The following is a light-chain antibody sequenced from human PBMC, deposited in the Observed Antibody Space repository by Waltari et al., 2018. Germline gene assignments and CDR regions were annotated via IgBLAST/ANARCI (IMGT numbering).Light chain of an antibody. J-gene: IGKJ1*01. CDR1: QGISTY. Sequence: DIQMTQSPSSLSASAGDTVTITCRASQGISTYLNWYQQKPGKAPKRLIYGASSLESGVPSRFSGSGSGTDFTLTISSLQPEDFATYYCLQYNSHPRTFGQGTKVEIK. CDR2: GAS. V-gene: IGKV1-17*01. CDR3: LQYNSHPRT.